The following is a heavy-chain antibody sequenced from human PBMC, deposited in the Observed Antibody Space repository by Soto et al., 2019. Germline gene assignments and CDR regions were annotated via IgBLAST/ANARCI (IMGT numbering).Heavy chain of an antibody. CDR2: INPKSGGT. CDR3: ARGHSTDCSNGVCAFFYNHETDV. CDR1: GYSFTDYH. J-gene: IGHJ6*02. D-gene: IGHD2-8*01. V-gene: IGHV1-2*04. Sequence: ASVKVSCKASGYSFTDYHIHWVRQAPGQGLEWLGRINPKSGGTSTAQKFQGWVTMTRDRSISTVYMELTRLRSDDTAVYFCARGHSTDCSNGVCAFFYNHETDVWGQ.